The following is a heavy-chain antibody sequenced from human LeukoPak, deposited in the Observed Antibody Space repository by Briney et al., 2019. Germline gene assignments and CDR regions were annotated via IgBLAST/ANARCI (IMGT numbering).Heavy chain of an antibody. D-gene: IGHD3-16*01. CDR1: GFTLSSHG. Sequence: QAGGSLRLSCAPSGFTLSSHGMNWARQAPGKGLEWVAGITGSGGNRYYADSMKGRFTISRDNTKNTLYLQMNSLRAEDTAVYYCAKDDNYIRFLSWGQGTLVTVSS. CDR3: AKDDNYIRFLS. J-gene: IGHJ5*02. V-gene: IGHV3-23*01. CDR2: ITGSGGNR.